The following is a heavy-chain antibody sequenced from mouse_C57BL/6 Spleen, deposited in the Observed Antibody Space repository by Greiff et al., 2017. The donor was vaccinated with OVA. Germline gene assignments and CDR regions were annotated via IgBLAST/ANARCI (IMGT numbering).Heavy chain of an antibody. CDR2: IYPGSGST. Sequence: QVQLQQSGAELVKPGASVKMSCKASGYTFTSYWITWVKQRPGQGLEWIGDIYPGSGSTNYNEKFKSKATLTVDTSSSTAYMQLSSLTSEDSAVYYCARNDGSSYAPFDYWGQGTTLTVSS. CDR3: ARNDGSSYAPFDY. J-gene: IGHJ2*01. D-gene: IGHD1-1*01. V-gene: IGHV1-55*01. CDR1: GYTFTSYW.